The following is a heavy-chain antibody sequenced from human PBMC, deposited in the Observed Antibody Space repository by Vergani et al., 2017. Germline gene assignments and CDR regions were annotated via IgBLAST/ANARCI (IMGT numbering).Heavy chain of an antibody. CDR3: AGDTSYVIAYCGDDCYSTYNWFDP. D-gene: IGHD2-21*01. CDR2: IIPIFGTE. V-gene: IGHV1-69*01. Sequence: QVQLVQSGAEVKKPGSSVKVSCKASGGTFSSYAISWVRQAPGQGLEWMGGIIPIFGTENYAQKFQGRVTITAEESTSTAYMELSSLRSEDTAVYYCAGDTSYVIAYCGDDCYSTYNWFDPWGQGTLVTVSS. CDR1: GGTFSSYA. J-gene: IGHJ5*02.